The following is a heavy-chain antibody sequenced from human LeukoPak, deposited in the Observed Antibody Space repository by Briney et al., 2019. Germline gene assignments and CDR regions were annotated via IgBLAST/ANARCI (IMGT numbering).Heavy chain of an antibody. CDR3: ARHLVPAATRSFVY. CDR1: GGSISSSSYY. Sequence: SLSLTCTVSGGSISSSSYYWGWIRQPPGKGLEWIGGIYYSGSTYYNPSLKSRVTISVDTSKNQFSLKLSSVTAADTAVYYCARHLVPAATRSFVYWGQGTLVTVSS. D-gene: IGHD2-2*01. J-gene: IGHJ4*02. V-gene: IGHV4-39*01. CDR2: IYYSGST.